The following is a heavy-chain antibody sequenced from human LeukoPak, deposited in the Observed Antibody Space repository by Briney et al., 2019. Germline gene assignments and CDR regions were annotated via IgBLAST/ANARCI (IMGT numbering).Heavy chain of an antibody. V-gene: IGHV4-39*01. CDR3: ARHKRFASRTVDY. J-gene: IGHJ4*02. CDR1: GGSISSNTYY. CDR2: IYYSGST. Sequence: SETLSLTCTVSGGSISSNTYYWGWIRQPPGKGLEWIGSIYYSGSTDYNPSLKSRVTISVDTSKNQFSLRLSSVTAADTSIYYCARHKRFASRTVDYWGQGTLVTVSS. D-gene: IGHD1-1*01.